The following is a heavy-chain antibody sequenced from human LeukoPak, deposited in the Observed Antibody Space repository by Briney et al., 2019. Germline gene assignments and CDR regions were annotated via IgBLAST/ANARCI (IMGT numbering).Heavy chain of an antibody. CDR1: GFTFTNAW. CDR3: TKYDTSANFDY. J-gene: IGHJ4*02. Sequence: PGGSLGLSCVASGFTFTNAWMSWVRQAPGKGLEWVGHIKSKADGGTTDYAAPVKGRFIISRDDSEDTLYLQMNSLKTDDTAVYYCTKYDTSANFDYWGQGTLVTVSS. CDR2: IKSKADGGTT. D-gene: IGHD3-22*01. V-gene: IGHV3-15*01.